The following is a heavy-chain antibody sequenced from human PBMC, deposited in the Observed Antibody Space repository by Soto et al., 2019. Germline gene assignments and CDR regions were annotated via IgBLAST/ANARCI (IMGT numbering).Heavy chain of an antibody. V-gene: IGHV3-48*02. Sequence: GGSLRLSCAASGFTFSSYSMNWVRQAPGKGLEWVSYISSSSSTIYYADSVKGRFTISRDNAKNSLYLQMNSLRDEDTAVYYCARDGVDTAMVSYYYYYYGMDVWGHGNTVTLSS. D-gene: IGHD5-18*01. J-gene: IGHJ6*02. CDR3: ARDGVDTAMVSYYYYYYGMDV. CDR2: ISSSSSTI. CDR1: GFTFSSYS.